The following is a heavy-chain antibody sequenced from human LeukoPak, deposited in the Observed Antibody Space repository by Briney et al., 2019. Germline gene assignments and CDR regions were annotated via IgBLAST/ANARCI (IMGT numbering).Heavy chain of an antibody. V-gene: IGHV4-34*01. CDR3: AREVAVAEDY. CDR1: GGSFSGYY. D-gene: IGHD6-19*01. Sequence: SETLSLTCAVYGGSFSGYYWSWIRQPPGKGLEWIGEINHSGSTNYNPSLKSRVTISVDTSKNQFSLKLSSVTAADTAVYYCAREVAVAEDYWGQGTLVTVSS. J-gene: IGHJ4*02. CDR2: INHSGST.